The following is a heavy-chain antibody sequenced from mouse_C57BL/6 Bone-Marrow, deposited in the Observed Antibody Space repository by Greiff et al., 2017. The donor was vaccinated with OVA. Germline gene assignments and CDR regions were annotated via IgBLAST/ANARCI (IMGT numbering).Heavy chain of an antibody. CDR3: ARREAY. Sequence: EVMLVESGGGLVQPGGSLKLSCAASGFTFSDYYMYWVRQTPEKRLEWVAYISNGGGSTYYQDTVKGRFTISSDNAKNTLYLQMSRLKSEDTAMYYCARREAYWGQGTLVTVSA. J-gene: IGHJ3*01. CDR2: ISNGGGST. CDR1: GFTFSDYY. V-gene: IGHV5-12*01.